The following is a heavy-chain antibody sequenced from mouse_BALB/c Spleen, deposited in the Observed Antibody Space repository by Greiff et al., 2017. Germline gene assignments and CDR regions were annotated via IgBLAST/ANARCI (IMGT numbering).Heavy chain of an antibody. J-gene: IGHJ2*01. CDR3: TRGGDYDGFDY. V-gene: IGHV1-5*01. D-gene: IGHD2-4*01. CDR1: GYSFTSYW. CDR2: IYPGNSDT. Sequence: VQLQQSGTVLARPGASVKMSCKASGYSFTSYWMHWVKQRPGQGLEWIGAIYPGNSDTSYNQKFKGKAKLTAVTSASTAYMELSSLTNEDSAVYYCTRGGDYDGFDYWGQGTTLTVSS.